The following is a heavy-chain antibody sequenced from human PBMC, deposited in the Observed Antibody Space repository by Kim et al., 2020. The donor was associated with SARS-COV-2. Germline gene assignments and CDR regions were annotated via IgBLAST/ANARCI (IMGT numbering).Heavy chain of an antibody. CDR1: GGTFSSYA. CDR2: IIPILGIA. Sequence: SVKVSCKASGGTFSSYAISWVRQAPGQGLEWMGRIIPILGIANYAQKFQGRVTITADKSTSTAYMELSSLRSEDTAVYYCARDLEQLVLKGRVYNWFDPWGKGTLVTVSS. J-gene: IGHJ5*02. CDR3: ARDLEQLVLKGRVYNWFDP. V-gene: IGHV1-69*04. D-gene: IGHD6-6*01.